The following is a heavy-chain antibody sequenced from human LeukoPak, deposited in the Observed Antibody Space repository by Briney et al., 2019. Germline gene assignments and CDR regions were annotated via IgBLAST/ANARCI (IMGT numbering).Heavy chain of an antibody. CDR3: ARGSNYYFDY. CDR1: GYSISSGYY. V-gene: IGHV4-38-2*01. J-gene: IGHJ4*02. Sequence: PETLSLTCAVSGYSISSGYYWGWIRQPPGKGLEWIGSIYHSGSTYYNPSLKSRVTISVDTSKNQFSLKLSSVTAADTAVYYCARGSNYYFDYWGQGTLVTVSS. D-gene: IGHD6-13*01. CDR2: IYHSGST.